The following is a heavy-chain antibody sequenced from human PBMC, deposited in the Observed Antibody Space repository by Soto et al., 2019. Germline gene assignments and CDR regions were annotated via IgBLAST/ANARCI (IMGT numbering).Heavy chain of an antibody. CDR1: GYSFSSYR. D-gene: IGHD4-17*01. Sequence: GEALKISRKGSGYSFSSYRISWVRQMPGKGLEWMGRIDPSDSYTNYSPSFQGHVTISADKSISTAYLQWSSLKASDTALYYCARDVDADFRTDFDYWGRGTLVTVSS. V-gene: IGHV5-10-1*01. J-gene: IGHJ4*02. CDR2: IDPSDSYT. CDR3: ARDVDADFRTDFDY.